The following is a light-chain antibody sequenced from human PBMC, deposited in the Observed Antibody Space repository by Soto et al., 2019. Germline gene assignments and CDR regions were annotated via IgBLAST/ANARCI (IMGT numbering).Light chain of an antibody. CDR2: DVN. J-gene: IGLJ2*01. Sequence: QSVLTQPASVSGSPGQSITISCAGTSSDVGVYDFDSWYQQHPGKAPKLLIYDVNNRPAGISNRFSGSKSGNTASLTISGLQAEDEADYYCSSYTTSTTRVFGGGTKLTVL. CDR3: SSYTTSTTRV. CDR1: SSDVGVYDF. V-gene: IGLV2-14*03.